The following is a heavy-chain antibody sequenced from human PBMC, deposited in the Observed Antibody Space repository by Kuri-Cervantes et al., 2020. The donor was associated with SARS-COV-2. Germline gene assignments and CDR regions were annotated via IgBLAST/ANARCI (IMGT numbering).Heavy chain of an antibody. CDR1: GGSISSGSYY. J-gene: IGHJ4*02. CDR2: IKSKVDGGTT. V-gene: IGHV3-15*01. Sequence: AGSLRLSCTVCGGSISSGSYYWSWIRQPAGKGLEWIGRIKSKVDGGTTDYAAPVKGRFTISRDDSKNTLYLQLNSLKTEDTAVYYCTTATPGRYSDSSAYYSYWGQGALVTVSS. D-gene: IGHD3-22*01. CDR3: TTATPGRYSDSSAYYSY.